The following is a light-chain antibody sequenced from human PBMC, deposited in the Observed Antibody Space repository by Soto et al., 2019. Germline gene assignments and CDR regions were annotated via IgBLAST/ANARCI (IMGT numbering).Light chain of an antibody. CDR1: QSVSSK. V-gene: IGKV1-5*03. CDR3: QQYNSYPYT. CDR2: KAS. J-gene: IGKJ2*01. Sequence: MTQSPATLSGSPGEGATLSCRASQSVSSKLAWYQQKPGKAPKLLIYKASSLESGVPSRFSGRGSGTEFTLTISSLKPDDFATYYCQQYNSYPYTFGQGTKVDIK.